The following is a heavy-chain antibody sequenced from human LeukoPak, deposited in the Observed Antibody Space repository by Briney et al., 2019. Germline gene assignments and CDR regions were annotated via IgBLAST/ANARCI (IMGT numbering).Heavy chain of an antibody. V-gene: IGHV3-21*01. D-gene: IGHD3-22*01. CDR3: ARDRGYYGPPPDY. CDR2: ISSSSSYI. CDR1: GFTFSSYS. Sequence: PGGSLRLSCAASGFTFSSYSMNWVRQAPGRGLEWVSSISSSSSYIYYAYSVKGRFTISRDNAKNSLYLQMNSLRAEDTAVYYCARDRGYYGPPPDYWGQGTLVTVS. J-gene: IGHJ4*02.